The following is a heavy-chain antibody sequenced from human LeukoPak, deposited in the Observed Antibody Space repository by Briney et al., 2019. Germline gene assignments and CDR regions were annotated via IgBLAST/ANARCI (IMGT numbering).Heavy chain of an antibody. CDR1: GYSFTNYG. Sequence: ASVKVSCKTSGYSFTNYGITWVRQAPGQGLEWMGWISGYNSKTFYAQKFQGRVTMITDTTTSTVYMELSRLRSDDTAVYYCALGIAAAGTFDYWGQGTLVTVSS. J-gene: IGHJ4*02. V-gene: IGHV1-18*01. D-gene: IGHD6-13*01. CDR2: ISGYNSKT. CDR3: ALGIAAAGTFDY.